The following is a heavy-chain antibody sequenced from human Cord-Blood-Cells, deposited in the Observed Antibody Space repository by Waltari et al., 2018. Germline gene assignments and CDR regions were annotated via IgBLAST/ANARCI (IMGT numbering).Heavy chain of an antibody. J-gene: IGHJ3*02. D-gene: IGHD6-6*01. CDR3: ARGSGYSSSSAAFDI. V-gene: IGHV4-38-2*01. CDR2: IYHSGST. Sequence: QVQLQESGPGLVKPSETLSLTCAVSGYSISSGYYWGLIRQPPGKGLEWIGGIYHSGSTDDTPSLKSRVTRAVDTSKNQFSLKLSAVTAADTAVYYCARGSGYSSSSAAFDIWGQGTMVTVSS. CDR1: GYSISSGYY.